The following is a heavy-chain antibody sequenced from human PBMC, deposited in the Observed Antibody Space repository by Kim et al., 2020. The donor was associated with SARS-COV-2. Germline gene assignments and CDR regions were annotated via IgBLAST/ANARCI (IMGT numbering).Heavy chain of an antibody. CDR3: TRGPF. CDR1: GFSFSEWW. J-gene: IGHJ4*02. Sequence: GGSLRLSCAASGFSFSEWWMDWVRQAPGKGPEWVARIDNDGTTTLYADSVKGRFTISRDNSKNTRYLQMTGLRADDTGVYYCTRGPFWGQGTLVTVSS. V-gene: IGHV3-74*01. CDR2: IDNDGTTT.